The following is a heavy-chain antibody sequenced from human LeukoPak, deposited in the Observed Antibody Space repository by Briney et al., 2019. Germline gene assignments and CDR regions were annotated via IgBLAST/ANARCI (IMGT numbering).Heavy chain of an antibody. V-gene: IGHV3-66*01. J-gene: IGHJ5*02. Sequence: GGSLRLSCAASGFTVSSNHMTWVRQAPGKGLEWVSMIYSNGNTYYADSVKGRFTISRDNSKNTLYLQMHSLRAEDTAVYYCARASSTWGNWFDPWGQGTLVTVSS. CDR3: ARASSTWGNWFDP. D-gene: IGHD6-13*01. CDR2: IYSNGNT. CDR1: GFTVSSNH.